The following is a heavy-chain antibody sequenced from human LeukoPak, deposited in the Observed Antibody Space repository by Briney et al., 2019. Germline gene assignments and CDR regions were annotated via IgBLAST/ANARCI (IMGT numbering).Heavy chain of an antibody. CDR2: INHSGST. CDR1: GGSFSGYY. V-gene: IGHV4-34*01. J-gene: IGHJ4*02. Sequence: PSETLSLTCAVYGGSFSGYYWSWIRQPPGKELEWIGEINHSGSTNYNPSLKSRVTISVDTSKNQFSLKLSSVTAADTAVYYCAREAAMALDYWGQGTLVTVSS. D-gene: IGHD5-18*01. CDR3: AREAAMALDY.